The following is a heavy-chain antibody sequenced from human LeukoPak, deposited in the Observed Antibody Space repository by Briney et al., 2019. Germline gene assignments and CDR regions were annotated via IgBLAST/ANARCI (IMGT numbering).Heavy chain of an antibody. Sequence: GGSLRLSCAASGFTFSNYPMSWVRQAPGKGLEWVSAISGGGGTTYYAGSVKGRFTISRDNSKNTLYLQMNSLRVEDTAVYYCTTVAITKSFYHWGQGTLVTVSS. CDR1: GFTFSNYP. CDR3: TTVAITKSFYH. V-gene: IGHV3-23*01. D-gene: IGHD2-21*01. J-gene: IGHJ1*01. CDR2: ISGGGGTT.